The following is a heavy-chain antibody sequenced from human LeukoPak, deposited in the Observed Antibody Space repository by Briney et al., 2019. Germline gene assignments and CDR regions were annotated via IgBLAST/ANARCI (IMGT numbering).Heavy chain of an antibody. CDR2: ISYDGSNK. J-gene: IGHJ6*02. Sequence: PGGSLRLSCAASGFTFSSYAMHWVRQAPGKGLEWVAVISYDGSNKYYADSVKGRFTISRDNSKNTLYLQMNSLRAEDTAVYYCAKGENSLGWLQPNYYYYYGMDVWGQGTTVTVSS. CDR3: AKGENSLGWLQPNYYYYYGMDV. D-gene: IGHD5-24*01. V-gene: IGHV3-30-3*01. CDR1: GFTFSSYA.